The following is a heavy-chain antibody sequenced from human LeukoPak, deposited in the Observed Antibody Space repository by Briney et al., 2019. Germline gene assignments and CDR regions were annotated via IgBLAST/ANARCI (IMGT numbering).Heavy chain of an antibody. CDR1: GGSISSHY. CDR2: MYYSGST. J-gene: IGHJ5*02. V-gene: IGHV4-59*08. Sequence: PSETLSLTCTVSGGSISSHYWSWIRQPPGKGLEWIGYMYYSGSTNYIPSLKSRVTISVDTSKNQFSLKLSSVTAADTAVYYCARQPNIVVVDNWFDPWGQGTLVAVSS. CDR3: ARQPNIVVVDNWFDP. D-gene: IGHD2-15*01.